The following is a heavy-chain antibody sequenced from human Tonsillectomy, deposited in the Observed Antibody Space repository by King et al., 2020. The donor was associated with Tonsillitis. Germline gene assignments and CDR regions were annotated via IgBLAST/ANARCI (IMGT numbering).Heavy chain of an antibody. CDR3: TRVRTVGFDAFDI. J-gene: IGHJ3*02. V-gene: IGHV3-74*01. Sequence: VQLVESGGGLFQPGGSLRLSCAASGFTFSSYWMHWVRQAPGKGLVGVSRIKSDGSSTSYPDSVKGRFTISRDNAKNTLYLQMNSLRAEDTAVYFCTRVRTVGFDAFDIWGQGTMVTVSS. D-gene: IGHD1/OR15-1a*01. CDR1: GFTFSSYW. CDR2: IKSDGSST.